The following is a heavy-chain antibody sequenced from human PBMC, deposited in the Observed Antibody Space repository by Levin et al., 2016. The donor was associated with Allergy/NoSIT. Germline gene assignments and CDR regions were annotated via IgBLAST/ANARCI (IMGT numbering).Heavy chain of an antibody. J-gene: IGHJ4*02. CDR1: GFPFTNYA. CDR3: AIFVWAKRSLDY. D-gene: IGHD4/OR15-4a*01. CDR2: ISGVGSDS. Sequence: GGSLRLSCAASGFPFTNYAMSWVRHAPGKGLEWVSSISGVGSDSYYADSVKGRFTISRDNSKNTLYLEMSSLRAEDTAIYFCAIFVWAKRSLDYWGQGTLVTVSS. V-gene: IGHV3-23*01.